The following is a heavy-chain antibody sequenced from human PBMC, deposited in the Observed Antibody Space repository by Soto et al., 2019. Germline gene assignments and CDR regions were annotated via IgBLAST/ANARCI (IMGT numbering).Heavy chain of an antibody. CDR1: GFTFSGSA. CDR3: TSGYCSGGSCYSDYHPYYYYYMDV. CDR2: IRSKANSYAT. Sequence: PGGSLRLSCAASGFTFSGSAMHWVRQASGKGLEWVGRIRSKANSYATAYAASVKGRFTISRDDSKNTAYLQMNSLKTEDTAVYYCTSGYCSGGSCYSDYHPYYYYYMDVWGKGTTVPVSS. V-gene: IGHV3-73*01. D-gene: IGHD2-15*01. J-gene: IGHJ6*03.